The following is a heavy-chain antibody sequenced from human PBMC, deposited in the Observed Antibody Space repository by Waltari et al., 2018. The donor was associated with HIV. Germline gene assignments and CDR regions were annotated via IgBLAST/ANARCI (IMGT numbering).Heavy chain of an antibody. CDR3: ASCNYDIFYYGMDV. Sequence: QLQLQESGPGLVKPSETLSLTCTVSGGSISSSSYYWGWIRQPPGKGLEWIGSIYYSGITYYNPSLKSRVTISVDTSKNQFSLKLSSVTAADTAVYYCASCNYDIFYYGMDVWGQGTTVTVSS. J-gene: IGHJ6*02. CDR2: IYYSGIT. V-gene: IGHV4-39*01. D-gene: IGHD3-9*01. CDR1: GGSISSSSYY.